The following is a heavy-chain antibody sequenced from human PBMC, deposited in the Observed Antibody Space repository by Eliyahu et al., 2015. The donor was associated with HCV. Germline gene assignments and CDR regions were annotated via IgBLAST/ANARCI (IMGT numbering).Heavy chain of an antibody. Sequence: QVQLVQSGAEVKKPGSSVKVSCKASGGTXXXYAISWVXQAPGQGLEWMGGIIPIFGTANYAQKFQGRVTITADESTSTAYMELSSLRSEDTAVYYCARSQLWFGELLLRGPFDYWGQGTLVTVSS. CDR3: ARSQLWFGELLLRGPFDY. J-gene: IGHJ4*02. V-gene: IGHV1-69*01. CDR1: GGTXXXYA. CDR2: IIPIFGTA. D-gene: IGHD3-10*01.